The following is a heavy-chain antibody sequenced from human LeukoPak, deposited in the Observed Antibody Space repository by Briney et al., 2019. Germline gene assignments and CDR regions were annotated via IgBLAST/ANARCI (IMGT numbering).Heavy chain of an antibody. CDR3: ARAPENYYDSSGYRH. CDR2: ISAYNGNT. D-gene: IGHD3-22*01. J-gene: IGHJ4*02. Sequence: ASVKVSCKASGYTFTSYDINWVRQATGQGLEWMGWISAYNGNTNYAQKLQGRVTMTTDTSTSTAYMELRSLRSDDTAVYYCARAPENYYDSSGYRHWGQGTLVTVSS. V-gene: IGHV1-18*01. CDR1: GYTFTSYD.